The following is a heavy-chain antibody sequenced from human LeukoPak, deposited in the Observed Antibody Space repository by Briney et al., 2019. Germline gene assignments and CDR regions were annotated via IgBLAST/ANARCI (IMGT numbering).Heavy chain of an antibody. Sequence: SETLSLTCTVSGGSINNYYWSWIRQPPGKGLEWIGWSYQRGSTSYNPSLKSRVAISVDTSKNQFSLKLISVTAADTAVYYCARDRELGYWGQGTLVTVSP. CDR3: ARDRELGY. J-gene: IGHJ4*02. D-gene: IGHD1-1*01. CDR2: SYQRGST. V-gene: IGHV4-59*01. CDR1: GGSINNYY.